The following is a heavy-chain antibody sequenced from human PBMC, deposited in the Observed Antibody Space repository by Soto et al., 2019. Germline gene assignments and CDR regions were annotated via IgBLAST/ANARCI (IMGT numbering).Heavy chain of an antibody. CDR3: ARAPGIAAAGMRYFDY. V-gene: IGHV4-34*01. J-gene: IGHJ4*02. CDR1: GGSFSGYY. D-gene: IGHD6-13*01. CDR2: INHSGST. Sequence: QVQLQQWGAGLLKPSETLSLTCAVYGGSFSGYYWSWIRQPPGKGLEWIGEINHSGSTNYNPSLKSRVTISXXTXKSXFSLKLSSVTAADTAVYYCARAPGIAAAGMRYFDYWGQGTLVTVSS.